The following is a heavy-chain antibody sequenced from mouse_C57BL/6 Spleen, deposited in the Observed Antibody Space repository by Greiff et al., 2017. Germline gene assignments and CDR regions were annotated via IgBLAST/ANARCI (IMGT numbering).Heavy chain of an antibody. V-gene: IGHV5-17*01. D-gene: IGHD1-1*02. CDR1: GFTFSDYG. J-gene: IGHJ4*01. CDR3: ARYGHYYAMDY. CDR2: ISSGSSTI. Sequence: DVHLVESGGGLVKPGGSLKLSCAASGFTFSDYGMHWVRQAPEKGLEWVAYISSGSSTIYYADTVKGRFTISRDNAKNTLFLQMTSLRSEDTAMYYCARYGHYYAMDYWGQGTSVTVSS.